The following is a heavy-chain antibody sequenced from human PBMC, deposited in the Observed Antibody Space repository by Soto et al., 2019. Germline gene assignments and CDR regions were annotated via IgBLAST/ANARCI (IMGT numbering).Heavy chain of an antibody. CDR3: AKDRVQMTTVTAPDY. CDR1: GFSFSRYA. J-gene: IGHJ4*02. CDR2: ISAAGGTT. D-gene: IGHD4-17*01. Sequence: EVQLLESGGGLVQPGGSLRLSCEASGFSFSRYARSWVRQAPGKGLEWVSAISAAGGTTYYADSVKGRFTISRDNSKNTLYLQMNSLRAEDTAIYYCAKDRVQMTTVTAPDYWGQGSLVTVSS. V-gene: IGHV3-23*01.